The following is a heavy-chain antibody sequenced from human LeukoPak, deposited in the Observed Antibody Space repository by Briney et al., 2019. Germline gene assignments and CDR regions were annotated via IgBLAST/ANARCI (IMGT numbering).Heavy chain of an antibody. D-gene: IGHD6-13*01. CDR3: ARDSSSSWYGYFDY. Sequence: SETLSLTCTVSGGSISSYYWNWIRQPPGEGLEWIGYIYYSGSTNYNPSLKSRVTISVDTSKNQFSLKLSSVTAADTAVYYCARDSSSSWYGYFDYWGQGTLVTVSS. CDR2: IYYSGST. J-gene: IGHJ4*02. V-gene: IGHV4-59*01. CDR1: GGSISSYY.